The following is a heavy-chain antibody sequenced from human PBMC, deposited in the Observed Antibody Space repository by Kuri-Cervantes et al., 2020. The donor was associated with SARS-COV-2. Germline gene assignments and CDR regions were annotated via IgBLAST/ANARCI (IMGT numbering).Heavy chain of an antibody. J-gene: IGHJ6*02. V-gene: IGHV3-30*04. CDR2: ISFYRHDA. CDR3: ARESSSSLNYYYGMDI. CDR1: GFTFSSYN. Sequence: GGSLRLSCAASGFTFSSYNMHWVRQPPGKGLEWVAIISFYRHDAHYADSVKGRFTISRDNSKNTLYLQMDSLTTEDTAVYYCARESSSSLNYYYGMDIWGQGTSATVSS. D-gene: IGHD6-6*01.